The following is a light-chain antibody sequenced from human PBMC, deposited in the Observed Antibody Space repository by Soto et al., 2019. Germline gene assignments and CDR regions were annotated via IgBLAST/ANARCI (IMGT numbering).Light chain of an antibody. Sequence: QSALTQPASVSGSPGQSITISCTGTSSDVGSYNLVSWYQQHSGKAPKLMIYEGSKGPSGVSNRFSGSKSGNTASLTISGLQAEDEADYYCCSYAGSSIFDVFGGGTKLTVL. CDR1: SSDVGSYNL. CDR3: CSYAGSSIFDV. V-gene: IGLV2-23*03. J-gene: IGLJ2*01. CDR2: EGS.